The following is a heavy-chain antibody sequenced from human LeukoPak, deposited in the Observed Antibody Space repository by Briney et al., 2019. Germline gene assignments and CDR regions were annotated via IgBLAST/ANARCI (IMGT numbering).Heavy chain of an antibody. J-gene: IGHJ6*02. CDR2: IWYDGSNK. CDR3: ARDGCSSTSCRAYYYYYGMDV. D-gene: IGHD2-2*01. V-gene: IGHV3-33*01. CDR1: GFTFSSYG. Sequence: PGGSLRLSCAASGFTFSSYGMHWDRQAPGKGLEWVAVIWYDGSNKYYADSVKGRFTISRDNSKNTLYLQMNSLRAEDTAVYYCARDGCSSTSCRAYYYYYGMDVWGQGTTVTVSS.